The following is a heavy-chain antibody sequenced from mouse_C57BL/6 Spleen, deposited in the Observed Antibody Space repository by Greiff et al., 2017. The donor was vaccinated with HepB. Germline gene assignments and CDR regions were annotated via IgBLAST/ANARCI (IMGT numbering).Heavy chain of an antibody. J-gene: IGHJ2*01. D-gene: IGHD1-1*01. CDR2: ISYDGSN. CDR1: GYSITSGYY. V-gene: IGHV3-6*01. Sequence: VQLQQSGPGLVKPSQSLSLTCSVTGYSITSGYYWNWIRQFPGNKLEWMGYISYDGSNNYNPSLKNRISITRDTSKNQFFLKLNSVTTEDTATYYCARDGGHYYGSKGYWGQGTTLTVSS. CDR3: ARDGGHYYGSKGY.